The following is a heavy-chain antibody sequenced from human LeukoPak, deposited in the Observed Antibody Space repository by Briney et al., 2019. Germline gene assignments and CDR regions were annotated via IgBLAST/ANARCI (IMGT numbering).Heavy chain of an antibody. J-gene: IGHJ4*02. CDR1: GFTFSSYA. V-gene: IGHV3-23*01. CDR3: AKETYDSSGYFDY. D-gene: IGHD3-22*01. Sequence: PGASLRLSCAASGFTFSSYAMSWVRQAPGKGLEWVSAISGSGGSTYYADSVKGRFTISRDNSKNTLYLQMNGLRAEDTAVYYCAKETYDSSGYFDYWGQGTLVTVSS. CDR2: ISGSGGST.